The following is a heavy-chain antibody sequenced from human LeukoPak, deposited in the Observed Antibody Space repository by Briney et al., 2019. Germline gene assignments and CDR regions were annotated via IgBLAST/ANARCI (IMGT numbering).Heavy chain of an antibody. D-gene: IGHD6-19*01. CDR1: GYTFTGYY. J-gene: IGHJ4*02. CDR2: INPNSGGT. V-gene: IGHV1-2*04. Sequence: GASVKVSCKASGYTFTGYYMHWVRQAPGQGLEWMGWINPNSGGTNYAQKLQGWVTMTRDTSISTAYMELSRLRSDDTAVYYCALGTVAGNRFQFDYWGQGTLVTVSS. CDR3: ALGTVAGNRFQFDY.